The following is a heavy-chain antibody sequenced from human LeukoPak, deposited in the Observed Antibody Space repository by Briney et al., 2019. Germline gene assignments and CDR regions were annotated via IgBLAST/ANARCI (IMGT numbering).Heavy chain of an antibody. J-gene: IGHJ6*03. Sequence: PSETLSLTCAVYGGSFSGYYWSWIRQPPGKGLEWIGEINHSGSTNYNPSLKSLVTISVDTSKNQFSLKLSSVTAADTAVYYCARVAPGYCSGGSCYPYYYYYYMDVWGKGTTVTVSS. CDR3: ARVAPGYCSGGSCYPYYYYYYMDV. CDR2: INHSGST. CDR1: GGSFSGYY. V-gene: IGHV4-34*01. D-gene: IGHD2-15*01.